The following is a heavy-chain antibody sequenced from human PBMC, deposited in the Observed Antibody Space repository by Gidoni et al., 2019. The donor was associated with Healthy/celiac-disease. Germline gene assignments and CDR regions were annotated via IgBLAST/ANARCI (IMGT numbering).Heavy chain of an antibody. J-gene: IGHJ6*02. Sequence: EVQLVQSGAEVKKPGASLRIYCTGSGYSFTSYWISGVRQMPGKGLEWMGRIDPSDSYTNYSPSFQGHVTISADKSISTAYLQWSSLKASDTAMYYCARIVVVPAATPLNYYYYYGMDVWGQGTTVTVSS. CDR3: ARIVVVPAATPLNYYYYYGMDV. V-gene: IGHV5-10-1*03. CDR1: GYSFTSYW. D-gene: IGHD2-2*01. CDR2: IDPSDSYT.